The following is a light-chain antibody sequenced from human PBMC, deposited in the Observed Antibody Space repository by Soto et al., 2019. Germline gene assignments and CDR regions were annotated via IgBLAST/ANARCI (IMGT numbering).Light chain of an antibody. CDR3: QQFNNPLT. CDR2: DAS. V-gene: IGKV1D-13*01. CDR1: HGISSA. J-gene: IGKJ4*01. Sequence: AIQLTQSPSSLSASVGDRVTITCRASHGISSALAWYQQKPGKAPKLLIYDASSLESGVPSRFSGSGSGTDFTLTISSLRPEDFATYYRQQFNNPLTFGGGTKVDI.